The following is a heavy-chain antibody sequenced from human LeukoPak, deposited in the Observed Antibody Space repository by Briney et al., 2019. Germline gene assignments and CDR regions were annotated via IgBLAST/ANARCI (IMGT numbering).Heavy chain of an antibody. J-gene: IGHJ4*02. Sequence: GGSLRLSCAASGFTFSSYAMTWVRQAPGKGLEWVSAISGSGGSTYYADSVKGRFTISRDNSKNTLYLQMNSLRAEDTAVYYCAKDHSYYGPGSYDTRFDYWGQGTLVTVSS. CDR1: GFTFSSYA. V-gene: IGHV3-23*01. CDR3: AKDHSYYGPGSYDTRFDY. D-gene: IGHD3-10*01. CDR2: ISGSGGST.